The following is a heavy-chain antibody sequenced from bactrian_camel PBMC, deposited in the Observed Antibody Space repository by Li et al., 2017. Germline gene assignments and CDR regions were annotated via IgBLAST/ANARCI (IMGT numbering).Heavy chain of an antibody. D-gene: IGHD3*01. CDR1: ADALMY. J-gene: IGHJ4*01. CDR2: VSTGGSST. Sequence: QLVESGGGSAQVGGSLRLSCSASADALMYMAWFRQAPGQKREAVAAVSTGGSSTMYVDSVKGRFTISQHSANTVYLQMDSLEPEDTGMHFCAAKATDCSQWNAYYYFGQGTQVTVS. CDR3: AAKATDCSQWNAYYY. V-gene: IGHV3S53*01.